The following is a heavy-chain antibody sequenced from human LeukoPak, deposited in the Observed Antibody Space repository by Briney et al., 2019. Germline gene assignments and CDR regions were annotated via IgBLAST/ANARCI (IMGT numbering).Heavy chain of an antibody. CDR3: AKTGCSSTSCQAYYYYYMDV. Sequence: GGSLRLSCAASGFTFSSYGMHWVRQAPGKGLEWVAFIRYDGSNKYYADSVKGRFTISRDNSKNTLYLQMNSLRAEDTAVYYCAKTGCSSTSCQAYYYYYMDVWGKGTTVTVSS. CDR2: IRYDGSNK. CDR1: GFTFSSYG. D-gene: IGHD2-2*01. V-gene: IGHV3-30*02. J-gene: IGHJ6*03.